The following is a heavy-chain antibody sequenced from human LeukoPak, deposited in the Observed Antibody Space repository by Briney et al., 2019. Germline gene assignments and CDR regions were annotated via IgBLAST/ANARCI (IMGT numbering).Heavy chain of an antibody. J-gene: IGHJ4*02. CDR1: GGSISSGGYY. CDR2: TYYSGST. D-gene: IGHD3-10*01. Sequence: SETLSLTCTVSGGSISSGGYYWSWIRQHPGKGLEWIGYTYYSGSTYYNPSLKSRVTISVDTSKNQFSLKLSSVTAADTAVYYCARGSLLLWFGELLYQPFDYWGQGTLVTVSS. CDR3: ARGSLLLWFGELLYQPFDY. V-gene: IGHV4-31*03.